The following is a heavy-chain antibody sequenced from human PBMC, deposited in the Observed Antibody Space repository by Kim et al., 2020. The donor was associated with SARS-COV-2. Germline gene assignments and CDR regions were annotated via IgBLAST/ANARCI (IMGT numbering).Heavy chain of an antibody. CDR1: GFTFSDYY. CDR2: ISSSSSYT. J-gene: IGHJ6*02. V-gene: IGHV3-11*05. CDR3: ARVGYDYVWGRYRDYYYYYVMDV. D-gene: IGHD3-16*02. Sequence: GGSLRLSCAASGFTFSDYYMSWIRQAPGKGLEWVSYISSSSSYTNYADSVKGRFTISRDNAKNSLYLQMNSLRAEDTAVYYCARVGYDYVWGRYRDYYYYYVMDVWGQGTTVTVSS.